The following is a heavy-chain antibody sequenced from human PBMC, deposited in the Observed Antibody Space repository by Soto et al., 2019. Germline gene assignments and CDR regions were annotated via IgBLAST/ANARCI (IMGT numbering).Heavy chain of an antibody. CDR1: GFTFSAYA. Sequence: EVQLLESGGGVVQPGGSLRLSCAASGFTFSAYAMSWVRQAPGKGLQWVSGVGGSDTDKHYADSVRGRFTVSRDNSKNTLYLQTNSLRVDDTAVYYCAKDATAVNGVWDPFDMWGQGTEVTVSS. D-gene: IGHD2-8*01. CDR3: AKDATAVNGVWDPFDM. CDR2: VGGSDTDK. J-gene: IGHJ3*02. V-gene: IGHV3-23*01.